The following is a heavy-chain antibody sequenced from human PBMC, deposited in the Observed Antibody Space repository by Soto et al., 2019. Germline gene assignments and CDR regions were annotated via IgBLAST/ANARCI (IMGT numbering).Heavy chain of an antibody. D-gene: IGHD6-19*01. Sequence: LRLSCAASGFTFSSYGKHWVLQAPGKGLEWVAVISYDGSNKYYADSVKGRFTISRDNSKNTLYLQMNSLRAEDTAVYYCAKADHSSEHYYYGMDVWGQGTTVTGSS. CDR1: GFTFSSYG. CDR2: ISYDGSNK. CDR3: AKADHSSEHYYYGMDV. V-gene: IGHV3-30*18. J-gene: IGHJ6*02.